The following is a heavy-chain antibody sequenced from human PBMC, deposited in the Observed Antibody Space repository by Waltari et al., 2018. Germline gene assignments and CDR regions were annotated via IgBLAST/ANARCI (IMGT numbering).Heavy chain of an antibody. D-gene: IGHD6-6*01. Sequence: QVQLQESGPGLVKPSETLSLTCTVSGGSISSYYWSWIRPPPGKGLEWIGYIYYSGSTNYNPSLKSRVTISVDTSKNQFSLKLSSVTAADTAVYYCATSIAARGLPRDAFDIWGQGTMVTVSS. V-gene: IGHV4-59*01. CDR2: IYYSGST. CDR3: ATSIAARGLPRDAFDI. J-gene: IGHJ3*02. CDR1: GGSISSYY.